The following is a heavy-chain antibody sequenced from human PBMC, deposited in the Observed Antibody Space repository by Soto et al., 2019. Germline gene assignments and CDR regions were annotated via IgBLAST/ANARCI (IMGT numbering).Heavy chain of an antibody. D-gene: IGHD6-19*01. V-gene: IGHV3-23*01. Sequence: PGASRILSRAMSRFSLINNTMGWDSPAARRWLEWVSSISGSGGSTYYADSVKGRFTISRDNSKNTLYLQMNSLRAEDTAVYYCAKVSSAGYSSGWYKFHYYYYGMDVWGQGTTVIVTS. CDR1: RFSLINNT. CDR2: ISGSGGST. CDR3: AKVSSAGYSSGWYKFHYYYYGMDV. J-gene: IGHJ6*02.